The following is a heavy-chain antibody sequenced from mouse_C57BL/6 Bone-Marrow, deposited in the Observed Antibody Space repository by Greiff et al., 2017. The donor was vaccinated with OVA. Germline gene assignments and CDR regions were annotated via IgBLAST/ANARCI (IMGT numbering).Heavy chain of an antibody. CDR1: GYTFTSYW. Sequence: VQLQQPGAELVMPGASVKLSCKASGYTFTSYWMHWVKQRPGQGLEWIGEIDPSDSYTNYNQKFKGKSTLTVDKSSSTAYMQLSSLTSEDSAVYYCARDYYGSSYLYYYAMDYWGQGTSVTVSS. D-gene: IGHD1-1*01. CDR3: ARDYYGSSYLYYYAMDY. J-gene: IGHJ4*01. V-gene: IGHV1-69*01. CDR2: IDPSDSYT.